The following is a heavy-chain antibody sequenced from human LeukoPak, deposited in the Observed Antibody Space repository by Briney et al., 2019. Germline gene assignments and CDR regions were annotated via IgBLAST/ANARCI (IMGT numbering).Heavy chain of an antibody. Sequence: GGSLRLSCAASGFAFSSNYMSWVRQAPGKGLEWVSDIYSGGSTYYADSVKGRFTISRYNSKNTIYLQMNSLRAEDTAVYYCARGLGPGYCSGGSFPYSPDYWGQGTLVTVSS. CDR1: GFAFSSNY. V-gene: IGHV3-53*01. CDR2: IYSGGST. J-gene: IGHJ4*02. D-gene: IGHD2-15*01. CDR3: ARGLGPGYCSGGSFPYSPDY.